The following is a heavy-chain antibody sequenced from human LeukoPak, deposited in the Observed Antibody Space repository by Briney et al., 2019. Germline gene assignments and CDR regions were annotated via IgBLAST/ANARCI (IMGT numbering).Heavy chain of an antibody. CDR1: GYTFTSYS. V-gene: IGHV1-18*01. CDR3: ARARVATRHTSFDP. Sequence: GASVKVSCKASGYTFTSYSISWVRQAPGQGLEWMGWISAYNGNTNYAQKLQGRVTMTTDTSTSTAYVELRSLRSDDTAVYYCARARVATRHTSFDPWGQGTLVTVSS. D-gene: IGHD5-12*01. J-gene: IGHJ5*02. CDR2: ISAYNGNT.